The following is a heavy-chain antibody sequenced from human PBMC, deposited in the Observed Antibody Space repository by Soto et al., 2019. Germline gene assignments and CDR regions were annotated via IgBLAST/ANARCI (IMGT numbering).Heavy chain of an antibody. CDR1: GYTFNNYD. CDR2: MNPNSGNT. J-gene: IGHJ5*02. V-gene: IGHV1-8*03. CDR3: ATGVDRGSEADGWFDP. D-gene: IGHD3-10*01. Sequence: GASVKVSCKASGYTFNNYDIHWVRQAPGHGLEWMGWMNPNSGNTGYAQNFQGRVTSSADETTTTAYMELKSLRSDDTAVYYCATGVDRGSEADGWFDPWGQGTLVTVSS.